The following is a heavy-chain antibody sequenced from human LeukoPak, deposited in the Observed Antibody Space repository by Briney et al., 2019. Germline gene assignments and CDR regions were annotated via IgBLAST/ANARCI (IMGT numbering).Heavy chain of an antibody. CDR2: INSDGINT. CDR3: ARDLGQYYDTSDNWFDP. V-gene: IGHV3-74*01. J-gene: IGHJ5*02. Sequence: GGSLRLSCAASGFTFSSYWMHWVRQAPGKGLVWISRINSDGINTSYADSVKGRFTISRDNAKNTLNLQMNSLRAEDTAVYYCARDLGQYYDTSDNWFDPWGQGTLVTVSS. D-gene: IGHD3-22*01. CDR1: GFTFSSYW.